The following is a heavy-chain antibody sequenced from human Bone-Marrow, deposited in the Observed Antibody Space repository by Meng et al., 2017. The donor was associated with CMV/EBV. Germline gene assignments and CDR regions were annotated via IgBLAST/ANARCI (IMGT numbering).Heavy chain of an antibody. CDR2: IKQDGSEK. J-gene: IGHJ4*02. V-gene: IGHV3-7*01. Sequence: GESLKISCAASGFTFSSYWMSWVRQAPGKGLEWVANIKQDGSEKYYVDSVKGRFTISRDNSKNTLYLQMNSLRAEDTAVYYCARDGDYYDSSGPFFGYYFDYWGQGTLVTVSS. CDR3: ARDGDYYDSSGPFFGYYFDY. D-gene: IGHD3-22*01. CDR1: GFTFSSYW.